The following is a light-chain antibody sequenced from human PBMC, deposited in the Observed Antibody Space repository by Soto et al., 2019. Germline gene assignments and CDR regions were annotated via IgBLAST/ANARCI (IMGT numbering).Light chain of an antibody. CDR3: SSFTYSRTYV. CDR1: SSDVGGYNY. CDR2: EVS. V-gene: IGLV2-14*01. Sequence: QSVLTQPASVSGSPGQSITISCTGTSSDVGGYNYVSWYQQHPGKAPKLMIFEVSNRPSGVPIRFSGSRSGNTASLTISGLQAEDEADYYCSSFTYSRTYVFGTGTKVTVL. J-gene: IGLJ1*01.